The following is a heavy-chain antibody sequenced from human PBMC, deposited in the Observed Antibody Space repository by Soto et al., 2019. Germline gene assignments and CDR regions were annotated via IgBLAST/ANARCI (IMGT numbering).Heavy chain of an antibody. CDR2: FNPEDAET. CDR3: TTGQRPIRFLEWLSRYYFDF. J-gene: IGHJ4*02. V-gene: IGHV1-24*01. D-gene: IGHD3-3*01. CDR1: GYTLAELS. Sequence: QLQLVQSGAEVKKPGASVKVSCKVSGYTLAELSMHWVRQAPGKGLEWMGGFNPEDAETIYAQKFQGRVTMTEDTSTDTAYMELSSLRSEDSAVYYCTTGQRPIRFLEWLSRYYFDFWGQGTLVTVSS.